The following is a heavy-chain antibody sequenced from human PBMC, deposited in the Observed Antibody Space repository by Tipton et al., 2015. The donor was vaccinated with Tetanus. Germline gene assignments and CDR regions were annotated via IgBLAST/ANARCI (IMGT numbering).Heavy chain of an antibody. CDR3: AREDYLDMSAFDI. Sequence: TLSLTCTISGGSISRYYWAWIRQTPGKGLEWIGYIDYTGSTKYNPSLRSRVTLSLDTSKNQISMRLTSVTAADTAVYCCAREDYLDMSAFDIWGQGTMVTVSS. CDR1: GGSISRYY. CDR2: IDYTGST. V-gene: IGHV4-59*01. D-gene: IGHD2/OR15-2a*01. J-gene: IGHJ3*02.